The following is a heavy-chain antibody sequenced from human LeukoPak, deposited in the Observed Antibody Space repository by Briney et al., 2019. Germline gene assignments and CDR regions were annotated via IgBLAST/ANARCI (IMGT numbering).Heavy chain of an antibody. CDR2: IKQDGSEK. V-gene: IGHV3-7*03. D-gene: IGHD6-13*01. CDR1: GFTFSSYW. CDR3: AKASAGSSWYLGDDY. J-gene: IGHJ4*02. Sequence: PGGSLRLSCAASGFTFSSYWMSWVRQAPGKGLEWVANIKQDGSEKYYVDSVKGRFTISRDNAKNSLYLQMNSLRAEDTAVYYCAKASAGSSWYLGDDYWGQGTLVTVSS.